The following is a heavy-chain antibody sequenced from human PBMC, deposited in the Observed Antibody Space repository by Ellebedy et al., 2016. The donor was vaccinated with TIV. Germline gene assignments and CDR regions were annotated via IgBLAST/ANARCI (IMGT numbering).Heavy chain of an antibody. CDR2: ISSGSSHI. Sequence: GESLKISCTAPGFTFSRFTMNWVRQAPGKGLEWVSSISSGSSHIYYADSVKGRFTISRDNTKNSLYLQMNSLRAEDTAVYYCAKGGDCGGDCYSYYFYGLDVWGQGTTVTASS. D-gene: IGHD2-21*02. CDR1: GFTFSRFT. V-gene: IGHV3-21*01. CDR3: AKGGDCGGDCYSYYFYGLDV. J-gene: IGHJ6*02.